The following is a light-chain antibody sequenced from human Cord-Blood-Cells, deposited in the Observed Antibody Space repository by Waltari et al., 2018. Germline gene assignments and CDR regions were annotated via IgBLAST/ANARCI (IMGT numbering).Light chain of an antibody. CDR3: CSYAGSSTFDVV. Sequence: QSALTQPASVSGSPGQSITLSCTGTSSDVGSYNLFSWYQQPPGNAPKLMIYEGSKRPSGVSNRFSGSKSGNTASLTISGLQAEDEADYYCCSYAGSSTFDVVFGGGTKLTVL. V-gene: IGLV2-23*03. J-gene: IGLJ2*01. CDR1: SSDVGSYNL. CDR2: EGS.